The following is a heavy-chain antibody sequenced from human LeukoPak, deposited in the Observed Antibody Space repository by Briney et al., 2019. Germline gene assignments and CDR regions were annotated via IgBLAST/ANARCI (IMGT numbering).Heavy chain of an antibody. CDR3: ARDSTYYDILTGYPYYYYGMDV. D-gene: IGHD3-9*01. CDR1: GGSISSYY. Sequence: PSETLSLTCTVSGGSISSYYWSWIRQPPGKGLEWIGYIYYSGSTNYNPSLKSRVTISVDTSKNQFSLKLSSVTAADTAVYYCARDSTYYDILTGYPYYYYGMDVRGQGTTVTVSS. V-gene: IGHV4-59*01. CDR2: IYYSGST. J-gene: IGHJ6*02.